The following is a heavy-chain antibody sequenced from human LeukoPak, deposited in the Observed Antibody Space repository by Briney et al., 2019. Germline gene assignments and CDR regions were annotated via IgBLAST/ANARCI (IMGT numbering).Heavy chain of an antibody. V-gene: IGHV3-74*01. CDR1: XXTXXXXW. Sequence: XXTXXXXWMXXVRHAPXKGLGWVSRINRDGSSTSYADSVKRRFTISTDNAKNTLYLQMTSLRAEDTAVYYCARTVVAAMIQWGQGTLVTVSS. D-gene: IGHD2-15*01. J-gene: IGHJ4*02. CDR2: INRDGSST. CDR3: ARTVVAAMIQ.